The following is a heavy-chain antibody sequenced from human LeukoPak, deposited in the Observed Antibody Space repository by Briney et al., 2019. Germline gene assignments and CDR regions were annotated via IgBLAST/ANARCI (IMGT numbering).Heavy chain of an antibody. CDR3: AREHNKKYCSSTSCPRNEQRNYYYYYYMDV. Sequence: GGSLRLSCAASGFTFSSYGMHWVRQAPGKGLEWVAFIRYDGSNKYYADSVKGRFTISRDNSKNTLYPQMNSLRAEDTAVYYCAREHNKKYCSSTSCPRNEQRNYYYYYYMDVWGKGTTVTVSS. CDR1: GFTFSSYG. J-gene: IGHJ6*03. CDR2: IRYDGSNK. V-gene: IGHV3-30*02. D-gene: IGHD2-2*01.